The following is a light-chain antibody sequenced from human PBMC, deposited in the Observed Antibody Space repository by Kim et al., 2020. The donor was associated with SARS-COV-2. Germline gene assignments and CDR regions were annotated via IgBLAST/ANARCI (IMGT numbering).Light chain of an antibody. V-gene: IGKV3-20*01. CDR3: QQYGSSPT. CDR1: QRVSSSY. CDR2: GAS. J-gene: IGKJ5*01. Sequence: LSPGERATLSCRASQRVSSSYLAWYQQQPGQAPRLIIDGASSRATGIPDRFSGSGSGKDFTLTISRLQPEDFAVYYCQQYGSSPTFGQGTRLEIK.